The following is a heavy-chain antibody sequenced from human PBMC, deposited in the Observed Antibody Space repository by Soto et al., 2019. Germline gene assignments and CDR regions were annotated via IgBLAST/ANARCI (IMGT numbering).Heavy chain of an antibody. D-gene: IGHD3-16*01. CDR1: EFSFRDYF. CDR2: IGPYGNSI. V-gene: IGHV3-11*01. J-gene: IGHJ4*02. Sequence: QMQLVESGGGLVKPGESLRVSCAASEFSFRDYFMSWIRQAPWKGLEWVSYIGPYGNSIYYADSVKGRITISRDDAKNSLYLDMNNLRAEDTAVYYCARDVYTDGVYWGQGALGTVAS. CDR3: ARDVYTDGVY.